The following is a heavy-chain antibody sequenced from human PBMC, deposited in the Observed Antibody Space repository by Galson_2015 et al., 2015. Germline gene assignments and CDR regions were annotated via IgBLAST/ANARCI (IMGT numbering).Heavy chain of an antibody. J-gene: IGHJ4*02. CDR2: IYYSGST. D-gene: IGHD6-19*01. CDR1: GGSISSGGYY. V-gene: IGHV4-31*03. Sequence: TLSLTCTVSGGSISSGGYYWSWIRQHPGKGLEWIGYIYYSGSTYYNPSPKSRVTISVDTSKNQFSLKLSSVTAADTAVYYCARAGPTVAAFLDYWGQGTLVTVSS. CDR3: ARAGPTVAAFLDY.